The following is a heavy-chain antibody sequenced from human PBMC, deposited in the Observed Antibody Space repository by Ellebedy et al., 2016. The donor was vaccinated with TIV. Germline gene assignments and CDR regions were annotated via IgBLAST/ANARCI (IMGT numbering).Heavy chain of an antibody. J-gene: IGHJ3*02. Sequence: SETLSLXXAVSGGSISSGGYSWSWIRQPPGKGLEWIGYIYHSGSTYYNPSLKSRVTISVDRSKNQFSLKLSSVTAADTAVYYCASSLPAGDDAFDIWGQGTMVTVSS. CDR1: GGSISSGGYS. V-gene: IGHV4-30-2*01. CDR2: IYHSGST. CDR3: ASSLPAGDDAFDI. D-gene: IGHD7-27*01.